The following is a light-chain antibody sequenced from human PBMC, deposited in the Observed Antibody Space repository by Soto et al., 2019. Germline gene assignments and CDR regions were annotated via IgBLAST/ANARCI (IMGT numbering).Light chain of an antibody. V-gene: IGLV1-51*01. CDR3: GTWDSSLSAVV. CDR1: NSNIGTNN. J-gene: IGLJ2*01. Sequence: QSVLTQSPSVSAAPGQKVTISCSGSNSNIGTNNVSWYQHLPGAAPKLLIYDNNKRPSGIPDRFSGSKSGTSATLGITGLQTGDEADYYCGTWDSSLSAVVFGGGTKVTVL. CDR2: DNN.